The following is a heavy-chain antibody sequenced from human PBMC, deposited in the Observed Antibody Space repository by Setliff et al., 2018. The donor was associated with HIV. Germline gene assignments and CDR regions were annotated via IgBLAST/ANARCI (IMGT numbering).Heavy chain of an antibody. V-gene: IGHV1-2*02. J-gene: IGHJ4*02. CDR1: GYTFTGYY. D-gene: IGHD3-22*01. CDR3: ARGYYVSGGYIFFPGLPDY. CDR2: ISPNNGGT. Sequence: GASVKVSCKASGYTFTGYYMHWVRQAPGQGLEWMGWISPNNGGTNYAQKFQGRVPMTRDTSVSTPYMELSRLRCDETAVYYCARGYYVSGGYIFFPGLPDYWGQGTLVTVSS.